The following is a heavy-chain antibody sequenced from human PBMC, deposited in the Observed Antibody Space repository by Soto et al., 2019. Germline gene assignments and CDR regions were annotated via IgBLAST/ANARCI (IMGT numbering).Heavy chain of an antibody. Sequence: PSETLSLTCTVSGGSISSSSYYWGWIRQPPGKGLEWIGSIYYSGSTYYNPSLKSRVTISVDTSKNQFSLKLSSVTAADTAVYYCRGWRGSDADYYYYYGMDVWGQGTTVTVSS. CDR3: RGWRGSDADYYYYYGMDV. V-gene: IGHV4-39*01. CDR1: GGSISSSSYY. CDR2: IYYSGST. J-gene: IGHJ6*02.